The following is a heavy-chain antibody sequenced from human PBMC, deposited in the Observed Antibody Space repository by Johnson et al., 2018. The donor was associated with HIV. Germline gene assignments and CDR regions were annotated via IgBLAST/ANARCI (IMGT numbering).Heavy chain of an antibody. CDR3: ARVTGFGVVSKVNAFDI. CDR1: GFTFSDYY. Sequence: VQLVESGGGLVKPGGSLRLSCAASGFTFSDYYMSWIRQAPGKGLEWVADITHDGSEKYYVDSVQGRFTISRDNAKNSLYLQMNNLRAEDTAMYYCARVTGFGVVSKVNAFDIWGQGTMVTVSS. CDR2: ITHDGSEK. J-gene: IGHJ3*02. D-gene: IGHD3-3*01. V-gene: IGHV3-7*03.